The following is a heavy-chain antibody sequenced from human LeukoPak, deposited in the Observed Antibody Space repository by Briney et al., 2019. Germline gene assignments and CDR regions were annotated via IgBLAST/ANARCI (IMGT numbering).Heavy chain of an antibody. D-gene: IGHD2-2*01. V-gene: IGHV3-7*01. J-gene: IGHJ4*02. Sequence: GGSLRLSCAASGFTFSDFWMSWVRQAPGKGLEWVANMNQDGTAKYFVASVKGRFTISRDNAKNSLYLQMHSLRVEDTALYYCARDGCTTTTCSTLGGINSWGQGTLVTVSS. CDR1: GFTFSDFW. CDR2: MNQDGTAK. CDR3: ARDGCTTTTCSTLGGINS.